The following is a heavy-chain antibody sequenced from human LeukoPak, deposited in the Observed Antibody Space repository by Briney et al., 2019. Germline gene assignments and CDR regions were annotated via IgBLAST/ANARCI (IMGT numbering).Heavy chain of an antibody. CDR3: GRDFGLFGTKRSFDI. V-gene: IGHV3-7*03. D-gene: IGHD1-7*01. CDR1: GFTFSDYW. J-gene: IGHJ3*02. CDR2: IRQDDSEK. Sequence: GGSLRLSCSASGFTFSDYWMMWVRQAPGKGLEWVGNIRQDDSEKNYVDTVKGRFTISRDNAKSSLYLQMNSLRAEDTAVYYCGRDFGLFGTKRSFDIWGQGKMVTVSS.